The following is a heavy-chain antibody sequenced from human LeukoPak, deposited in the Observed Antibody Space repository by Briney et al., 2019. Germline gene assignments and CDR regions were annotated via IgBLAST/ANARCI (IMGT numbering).Heavy chain of an antibody. V-gene: IGHV3-53*01. CDR3: ARGVEPLAANTLAY. D-gene: IGHD1-14*01. J-gene: IGHJ4*02. CDR1: GFTVITNS. Sequence: GGSLRLSCAASGFTVITNSMTWVRQAPGKGLEWGSVLYSDGNTKYADSVQGRFTISRDNSKNTLYLEMNSLSPDDTAVYYCARGVEPLAANTLAYWGQGTLVTVSS. CDR2: LYSDGNT.